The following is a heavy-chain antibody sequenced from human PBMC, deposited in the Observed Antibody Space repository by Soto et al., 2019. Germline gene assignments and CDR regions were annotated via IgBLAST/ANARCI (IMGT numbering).Heavy chain of an antibody. J-gene: IGHJ6*02. CDR1: GYTFTSYY. D-gene: IGHD1-26*01. V-gene: IGHV1-46*01. Sequence: VASLKVSCKASGYTFTSYYMHWVRQAPGQGLEWMGIINPSGGSTSYAQKFQGRVTMTRDTSTSTVYMELSSLRSEDTAVYYCARYRGSGTYYIGLHYYYGMDVWGQGTTVTVSS. CDR2: INPSGGST. CDR3: ARYRGSGTYYIGLHYYYGMDV.